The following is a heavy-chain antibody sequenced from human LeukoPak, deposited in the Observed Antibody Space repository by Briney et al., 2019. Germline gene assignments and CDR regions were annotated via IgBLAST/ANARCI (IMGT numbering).Heavy chain of an antibody. CDR1: GRSVSSGSYY. CDR2: IYYSGST. D-gene: IGHD4-17*01. J-gene: IGHJ4*02. V-gene: IGHV4-61*01. CDR3: ASYDYGDYRGVDY. Sequence: PSETLSLTCTVSGRSVSSGSYYWSWIRQPPGKGLEWIGYIYYSGSTNYNPSLKSRVTISVDTSKNQFSLMLSSVTAADTAVYYGASYDYGDYRGVDYWGQGTLVTVSS.